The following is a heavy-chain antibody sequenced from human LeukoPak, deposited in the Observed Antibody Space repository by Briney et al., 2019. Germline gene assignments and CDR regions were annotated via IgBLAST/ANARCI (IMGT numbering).Heavy chain of an antibody. J-gene: IGHJ4*02. CDR3: AKFYGTATDDY. D-gene: IGHD2-21*02. Sequence: GGSLRLSCAASGLTFSSYAMSWVRQAPGKGLEWVSAIIGSGGSTYHADSVKGRFTISRDNSKNTLYLQLNSLSAEDTAVYYCAKFYGTATDDYWGQGTLVTVSS. V-gene: IGHV3-23*01. CDR1: GLTFSSYA. CDR2: IIGSGGST.